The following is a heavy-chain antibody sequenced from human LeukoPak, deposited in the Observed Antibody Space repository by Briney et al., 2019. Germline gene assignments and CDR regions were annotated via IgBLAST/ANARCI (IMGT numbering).Heavy chain of an antibody. V-gene: IGHV1-46*01. CDR2: INPSGGST. D-gene: IGHD4-17*01. CDR3: ARRGGKNYGDYLLYYYYMDV. CDR1: GYTFTSYY. Sequence: GASVKVSCKASGYTFTSYYMHWVRQAPGQGLEWMGIINPSGGSTSYAQKFQGRVTMTRDMSTSTVYMELSSLRSEDTAVYYCARRGGKNYGDYLLYYYYMDVWGKGTTVTVSS. J-gene: IGHJ6*03.